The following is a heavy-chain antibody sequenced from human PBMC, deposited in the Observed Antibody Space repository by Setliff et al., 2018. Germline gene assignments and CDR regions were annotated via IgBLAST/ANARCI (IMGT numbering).Heavy chain of an antibody. CDR2: ISPYSGNT. CDR3: TRSSSYGMRYWFDS. V-gene: IGHV1-18*01. CDR1: GFRFTNFG. D-gene: IGHD2-2*01. Sequence: ASVKVSCKTSGFRFTNFGFSWVRQAPGQGLEWLGSISPYSGNTNYPQWLQGRVTMTRDTSMSTVYMELTRLTSDDTAVYYCTRSSSYGMRYWFDSWGQGPLVTVSS. J-gene: IGHJ5*01.